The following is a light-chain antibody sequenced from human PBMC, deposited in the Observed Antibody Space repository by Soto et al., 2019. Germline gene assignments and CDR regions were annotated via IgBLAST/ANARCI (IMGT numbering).Light chain of an antibody. CDR1: QDISNY. V-gene: IGKV1-33*01. Sequence: DIQMTQSPSSLSASVGDRVTITCQASQDISNYLNWYQQKPGKAPKLLIYDASNLKTGVPSSFSGSGSGTDFTFTISSLQPEDIATYYCQQYDNLPYTFGQGTKLEIK. CDR3: QQYDNLPYT. J-gene: IGKJ2*01. CDR2: DAS.